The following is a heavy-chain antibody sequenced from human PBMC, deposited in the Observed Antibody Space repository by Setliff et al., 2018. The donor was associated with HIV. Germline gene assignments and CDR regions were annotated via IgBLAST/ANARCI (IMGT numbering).Heavy chain of an antibody. V-gene: IGHV4-61*09. CDR3: ARLMHYYDSFWVLWRENYFDS. J-gene: IGHJ4*01. CDR2: IHTSGST. Sequence: SETLSLTCTVSGGSISSGSYYWSWIRQPAGKGLEWIGQIHTSGSTNYNPSLESRVIMSIDTSKSQFSLKLSSVTAADAAVYYCARLMHYYDSFWVLWRENYFDSWGRGTLVTVSS. D-gene: IGHD3-22*01. CDR1: GGSISSGSYY.